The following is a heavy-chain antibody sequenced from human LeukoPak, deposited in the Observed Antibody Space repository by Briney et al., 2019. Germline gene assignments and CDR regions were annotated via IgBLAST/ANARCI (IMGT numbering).Heavy chain of an antibody. CDR3: ARDLDLDYGGNSFDY. J-gene: IGHJ4*02. D-gene: IGHD4-23*01. CDR1: GFTFSDHY. CDR2: SRNKANSYST. V-gene: IGHV3-72*01. Sequence: PGGSLRLSCAASGFTFSDHYMDWVRQAPGKGLEWVGRSRNKANSYSTEYAASVKGRFTISRDESKNSLYLQMNSLKTEDTAVYYCARDLDLDYGGNSFDYWGQGTLVTVSS.